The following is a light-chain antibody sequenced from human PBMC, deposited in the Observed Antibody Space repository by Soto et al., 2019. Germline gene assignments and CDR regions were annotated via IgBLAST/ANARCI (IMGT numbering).Light chain of an antibody. CDR2: GAS. CDR3: HQRYKTSLSS. Sequence: DMQMTQSPSFLSASVGDRVTITCRASQRIDNFLNWYQQKPGKAPKLLIYGASSLQSGVPSRFSGSGSGTDFTLTITSLQPEDSANYHCHQRYKTSLSSFGQGTKVEIK. V-gene: IGKV1-39*01. J-gene: IGKJ2*01. CDR1: QRIDNF.